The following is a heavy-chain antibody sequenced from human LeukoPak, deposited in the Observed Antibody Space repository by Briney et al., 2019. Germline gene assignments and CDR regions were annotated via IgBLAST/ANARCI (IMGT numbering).Heavy chain of an antibody. CDR3: ARLRSGGYYYYMDV. CDR2: IYYSGST. CDR1: GGSISSYY. Sequence: SETLSLTCTVSGGSISSYYWSWIRQPPGKGLEWIGYIYYSGSTNSNPSLKSRVTISVDTSKNQFSLRLSSVTAADTAVYYCARLRSGGYYYYMDVWGKGTTVTVSS. D-gene: IGHD1-14*01. V-gene: IGHV4-59*01. J-gene: IGHJ6*03.